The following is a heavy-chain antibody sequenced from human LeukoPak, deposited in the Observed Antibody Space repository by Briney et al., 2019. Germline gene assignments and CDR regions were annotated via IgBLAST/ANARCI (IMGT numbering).Heavy chain of an antibody. CDR3: ARDRGYSYGYGYFDL. D-gene: IGHD5-18*01. Sequence: PSQTLSLTCTVSGGSISISYWSWIRQPPGKGLEWIGYIYYSGSTYYNPSLKSRVTISVDTSKNQFSLKLSSVTAADTAVYYCARDRGYSYGYGYFDLWGRGTLVTVSS. CDR1: GGSISISY. J-gene: IGHJ2*01. V-gene: IGHV4-30-4*08. CDR2: IYYSGST.